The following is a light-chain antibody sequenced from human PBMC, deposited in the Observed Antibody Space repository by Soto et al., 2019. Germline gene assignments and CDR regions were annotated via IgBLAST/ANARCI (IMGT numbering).Light chain of an antibody. CDR2: DAS. Sequence: DIPMTQSPSTLPASVGDRVTITCRASQTISSGLAWYQQKPGKAPKVLIYDASTLESGVPSRFSGSGSGTECTLPISSLQPDDFATYYCQQYKSYKTFGQGTQVEIK. CDR3: QQYKSYKT. J-gene: IGKJ1*01. CDR1: QTISSG. V-gene: IGKV1-5*01.